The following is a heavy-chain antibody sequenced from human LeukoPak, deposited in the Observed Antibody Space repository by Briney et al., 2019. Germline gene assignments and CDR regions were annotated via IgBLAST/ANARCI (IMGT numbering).Heavy chain of an antibody. D-gene: IGHD6-13*01. CDR3: AHSDLAAAGTAGFDY. CDR2: IYWDDDK. Sequence: TXTLTCTFSGFSLSTSGVGVGWIRXXXXXXXEXXALIYWDDDKRYSPSLKSRLTITKDTSKNQVVLTMTNMDPVDTATYYCAHSDLAAAGTAGFDYWGQGTLVTVSS. J-gene: IGHJ4*02. CDR1: GFSLSTSGVG. V-gene: IGHV2-5*02.